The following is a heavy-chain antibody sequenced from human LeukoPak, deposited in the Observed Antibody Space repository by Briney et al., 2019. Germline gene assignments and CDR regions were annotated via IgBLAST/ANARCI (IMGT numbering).Heavy chain of an antibody. Sequence: GGSLRLSXVASGFSFSSYGMHWVRQAPGKGLEWLAFIRYDGSFKYHIDSVEGRFTISRDNSKNTLYLQMNSLRPEDTAVYFCAKILEPFCSTTGCYEGFFDSWGQGTLVTVSS. J-gene: IGHJ4*02. CDR2: IRYDGSFK. V-gene: IGHV3-30*02. CDR1: GFSFSSYG. D-gene: IGHD2-2*01. CDR3: AKILEPFCSTTGCYEGFFDS.